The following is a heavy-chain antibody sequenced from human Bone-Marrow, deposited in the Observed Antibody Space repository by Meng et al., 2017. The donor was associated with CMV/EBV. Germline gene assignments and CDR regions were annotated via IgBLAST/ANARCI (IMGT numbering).Heavy chain of an antibody. CDR1: GGTFSSSA. CDR3: ARDKEDSGYSNWFDP. D-gene: IGHD5-12*01. V-gene: IGHV1-69*05. J-gene: IGHJ5*02. Sequence: SVKVSCKASGGTFSSSAISWVRQVPGQGLEWMGGILPILDTTNYAQKFQGRVTITTDESTSTTYMELSSLRSEDTAGYYCARDKEDSGYSNWFDPWGQGTLVTVSS. CDR2: ILPILDTT.